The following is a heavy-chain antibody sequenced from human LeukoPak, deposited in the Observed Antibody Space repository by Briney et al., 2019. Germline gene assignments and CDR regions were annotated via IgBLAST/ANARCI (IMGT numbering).Heavy chain of an antibody. Sequence: GGSLRLSCAASGFTVSDNHMSWVRQAPGRGLEWVSVIYIAGGTYYADSVQGRFTISRDDSKNTLYLQMNDLRAEDTAIYYCAKELTSCCYFESWGQGTLVTVSS. CDR1: GFTVSDNH. CDR3: AKELTSCCYFES. V-gene: IGHV3-66*01. D-gene: IGHD2-15*01. J-gene: IGHJ4*02. CDR2: IYIAGGT.